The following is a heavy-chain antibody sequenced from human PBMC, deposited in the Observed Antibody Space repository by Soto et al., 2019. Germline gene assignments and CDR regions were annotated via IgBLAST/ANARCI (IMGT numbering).Heavy chain of an antibody. CDR3: AREDGVVGSSSAFDH. CDR1: GFTFSTYT. J-gene: IGHJ4*02. D-gene: IGHD1-26*01. Sequence: EVQVVEAGGGLVKPGGSLRLSCVFSGFTFSTYTMNWVRQAPGKGLEWVSSINGRSNYVYYADSVKGRFTISRDNAKNSLYLQMNRLRAEDTAIYYCAREDGVVGSSSAFDHWGLGTLVTVSS. CDR2: INGRSNYV. V-gene: IGHV3-21*01.